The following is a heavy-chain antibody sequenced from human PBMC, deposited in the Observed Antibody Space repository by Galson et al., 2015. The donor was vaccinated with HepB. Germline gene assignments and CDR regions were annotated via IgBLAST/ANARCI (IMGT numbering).Heavy chain of an antibody. D-gene: IGHD1-7*01. Sequence: QSGAEVKKPGESLRISCKGSGYTFTNYWISWVRQMPGKGLEWMGRIDPSDSSPSDPYKNYSPSFQGHVTISVDKSISTAYLQWSSLRASDTAIYYCARTMPQTVELVFGIWGQGTMVTVSS. V-gene: IGHV5-10-1*01. CDR3: ARTMPQTVELVFGI. J-gene: IGHJ3*02. CDR1: GYTFTNYW. CDR2: IDPSDSSPSDPYK.